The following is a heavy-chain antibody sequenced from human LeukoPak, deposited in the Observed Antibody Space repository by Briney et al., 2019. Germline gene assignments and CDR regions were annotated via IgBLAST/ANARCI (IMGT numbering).Heavy chain of an antibody. CDR1: GGSVSSSSYY. CDR2: IYYSGST. J-gene: IGHJ2*01. V-gene: IGHV4-39*01. Sequence: PSETLSLTCTVSGGSVSSSSYYWGWIRQPPGKGLEWIGSIYYSGSTYYNPSLKSRVTISVDTSKNQFSLKLSSVTAAGTATYYCARLQVWYFDLWGRGTLVTVSS. CDR3: ARLQVWYFDL.